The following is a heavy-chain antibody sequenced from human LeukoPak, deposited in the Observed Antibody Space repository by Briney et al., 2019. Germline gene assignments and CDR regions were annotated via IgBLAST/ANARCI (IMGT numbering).Heavy chain of an antibody. CDR1: GFTFSSYW. J-gene: IGHJ4*02. D-gene: IGHD1-26*01. Sequence: GGSLRLSCAASGFTFSSYWMSWVRQAPGKGLEWVAYIKQDGSEENFVDSVKGRFTISRDNAQKSLYLQMNSLRAEDTAVYYCARGSSAGASLRHDYWGQGTLVTVSS. CDR2: IKQDGSEE. V-gene: IGHV3-7*01. CDR3: ARGSSAGASLRHDY.